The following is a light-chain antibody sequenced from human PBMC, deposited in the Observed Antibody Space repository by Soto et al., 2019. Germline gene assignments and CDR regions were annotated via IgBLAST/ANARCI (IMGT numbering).Light chain of an antibody. V-gene: IGLV2-14*03. Sequence: QSALTQPASVSGSPGQSITISCTGASGDVGTYEYVSWYQQHPGKAPKLMIYDVTDRPSGVSNRFSGSKSGNTASLTISGLQAEDEADYYCSSYTGGGTPLNVFGTGTTVTVL. J-gene: IGLJ1*01. CDR1: SGDVGTYEY. CDR2: DVT. CDR3: SSYTGGGTPLNV.